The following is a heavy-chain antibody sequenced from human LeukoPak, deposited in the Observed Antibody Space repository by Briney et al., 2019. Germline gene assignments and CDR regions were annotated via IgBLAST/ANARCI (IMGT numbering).Heavy chain of an antibody. V-gene: IGHV3-9*01. J-gene: IGHJ4*02. CDR2: ISWNSGSI. Sequence: GGSLRLSCAASGFTFSSHAMHWVRQAPGKGLEWVSGISWNSGSIGYADSVKGRFTISRDNAKNSLYLQMNSLRAEDTALYYCANPHYWGQGTLVTVSS. CDR3: ANPHY. CDR1: GFTFSSHA.